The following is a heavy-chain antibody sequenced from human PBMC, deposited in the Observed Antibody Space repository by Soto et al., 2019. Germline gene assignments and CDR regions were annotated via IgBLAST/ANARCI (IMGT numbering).Heavy chain of an antibody. D-gene: IGHD5-18*01. CDR1: GFTFSSYA. J-gene: IGHJ4*02. Sequence: EVQLVESGGGLVQPGGSLRLSCAASGFTFSSYAMSWVRQAPGMGLEWVSFISGSGTITYNSDSVKGRFIISRDNSKNTLYLQMNSLRAEDTAVYYCAKEGRDTYGLDYWGQGALVSVSS. CDR2: ISGSGTIT. V-gene: IGHV3-23*04. CDR3: AKEGRDTYGLDY.